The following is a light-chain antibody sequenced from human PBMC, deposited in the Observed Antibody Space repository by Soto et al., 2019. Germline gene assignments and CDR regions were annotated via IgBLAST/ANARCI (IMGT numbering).Light chain of an antibody. CDR3: SSYTRSTTLVV. CDR1: SSDVGGYNY. V-gene: IGLV2-14*01. CDR2: DVN. Sequence: QSALTQPASVSGSPGQSITISCTGTSSDVGGYNYVSWYQHHPGKAPKLLIYDVNNRPSGVSDRFSGSKSGNTASLTISGLQTEDEADYYCSSYTRSTTLVVFGGGTKLTVL. J-gene: IGLJ2*01.